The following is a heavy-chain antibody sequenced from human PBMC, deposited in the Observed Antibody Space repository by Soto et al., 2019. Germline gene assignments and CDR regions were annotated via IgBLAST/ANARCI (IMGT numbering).Heavy chain of an antibody. CDR3: ARDDPTVTTNWFDP. D-gene: IGHD4-17*01. J-gene: IGHJ5*02. CDR2: IWYDGSNK. V-gene: IGHV3-33*01. CDR1: GFTFSSYG. Sequence: QVQLVESGGGVVQPGRSLRLSCAASGFTFSSYGMHWVRQAPGKGLEWVAVIWYDGSNKYYADSVKGRFTISRDNSKNTLYLQMNSLRAEDTAVYYCARDDPTVTTNWFDPWGQGTLVTVSS.